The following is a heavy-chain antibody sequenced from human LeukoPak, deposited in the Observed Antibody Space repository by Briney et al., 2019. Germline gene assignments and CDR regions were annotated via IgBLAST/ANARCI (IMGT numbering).Heavy chain of an antibody. D-gene: IGHD2-2*01. J-gene: IGHJ6*02. CDR2: IGTAGDT. V-gene: IGHV3-13*01. Sequence: PGGSLRLSCAASGFTFSSYDMHWVCQATGKGLEWVSAIGTAGDTYYPGSVKGRFTISRENAKNSLYLQMNSLRAGDTAVYYCARGCSSTSCYPHYYYYGMDVWGQGTTVTVSS. CDR1: GFTFSSYD. CDR3: ARGCSSTSCYPHYYYYGMDV.